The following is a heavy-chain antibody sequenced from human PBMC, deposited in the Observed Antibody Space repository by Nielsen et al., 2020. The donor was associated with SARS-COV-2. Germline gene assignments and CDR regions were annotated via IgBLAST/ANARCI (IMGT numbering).Heavy chain of an antibody. D-gene: IGHD3-9*01. CDR2: VSWDSDRI. V-gene: IGHV3-9*01. J-gene: IGHJ4*02. CDR3: AKAFRSSDWLRAATDY. CDR1: GFTFDDYA. Sequence: SLKISCAASGFTFDDYAMHWVRQAPGKGLEWVSGVSWDSDRIGYAESVKGRFTISRDNPKNSLYLQMNTLRAEDTAVYYCAKAFRSSDWLRAATDYWGQGTPVTVSS.